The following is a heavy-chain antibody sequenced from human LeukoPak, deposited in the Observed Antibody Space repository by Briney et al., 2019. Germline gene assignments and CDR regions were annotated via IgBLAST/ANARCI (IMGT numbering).Heavy chain of an antibody. CDR3: ARDRGYSSGWYSYYFDY. CDR2: IIPIFGTA. J-gene: IGHJ4*02. D-gene: IGHD6-19*01. V-gene: IGHV1-69*01. Sequence: SVKASCKASGGTFSRYAISWVRQAPGQGLEWMAGIIPIFGTANYAQKFQGRVTITADESTSTAYMELSSLRSEDTAVYYCARDRGYSSGWYSYYFDYWGQGTLVTVSS. CDR1: GGTFSRYA.